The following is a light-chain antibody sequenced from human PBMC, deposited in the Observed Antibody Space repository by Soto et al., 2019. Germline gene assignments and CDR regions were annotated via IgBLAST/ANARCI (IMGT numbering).Light chain of an antibody. CDR2: DVS. Sequence: QSALTQPASVSGSPGQSITISCTGTNSDDGGYNYVSWFRQHPGKAPKLVIYDVSNRPSGVSSRFSGSKSGNTASLTISGLQADDEADYYCTTYTTSRPHRYVFGTGTQVTVL. J-gene: IGLJ1*01. V-gene: IGLV2-14*01. CDR1: NSDDGGYNY. CDR3: TTYTTSRPHRYV.